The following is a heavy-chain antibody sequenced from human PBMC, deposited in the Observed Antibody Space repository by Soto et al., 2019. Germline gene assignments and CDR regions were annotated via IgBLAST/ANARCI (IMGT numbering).Heavy chain of an antibody. D-gene: IGHD2-15*01. CDR3: ATSGYNYGPFDY. J-gene: IGHJ4*01. CDR2: IIPIFGKT. CDR1: GDTFKNYA. Sequence: ASVTVSCKASGDTFKNYAISWVRQAPGQGLEWMGGIIPIFGKTDYAQTFHGRVTINGDESTYTAHMELRGLRSDDTALYYCATSGYNYGPFDYWGRGLLVTVSS. V-gene: IGHV1-69*13.